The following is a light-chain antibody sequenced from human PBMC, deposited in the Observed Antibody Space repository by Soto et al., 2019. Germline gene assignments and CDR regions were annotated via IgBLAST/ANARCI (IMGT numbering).Light chain of an antibody. CDR2: KAS. CDR1: QSISSW. Sequence: DIQMTQSPSTLSASVGDRVTITCRASQSISSWFAWYQQKPGKAPKLLIYKASSLESGVPSRFSGSGSGTEFTLTISRLQPDDFATYYCQQYNRYWTFGQGTKVEIK. V-gene: IGKV1-5*03. J-gene: IGKJ1*01. CDR3: QQYNRYWT.